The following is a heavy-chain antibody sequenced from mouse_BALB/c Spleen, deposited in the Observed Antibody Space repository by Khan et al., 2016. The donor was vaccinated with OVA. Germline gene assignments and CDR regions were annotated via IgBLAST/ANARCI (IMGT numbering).Heavy chain of an antibody. CDR3: ARVGYNGTMDC. V-gene: IGHV9-3-1*01. J-gene: IGHJ4*01. CDR2: INTYTGEP. D-gene: IGHD2-14*01. Sequence: QIQLVQSGPELKKPGETVQISCKTSGFTFTNYGMNWVKQTPGKGLKWMGWINTYTGEPTFADDFKGRFAFSLETSASTAYLQINSLKDEATATYFCARVGYNGTMDCWGQGTSVTVSS. CDR1: GFTFTNYG.